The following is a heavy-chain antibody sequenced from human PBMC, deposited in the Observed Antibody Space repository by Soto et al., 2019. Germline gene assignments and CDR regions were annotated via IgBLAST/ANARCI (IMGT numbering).Heavy chain of an antibody. Sequence: EVQLVESGGGLVQPGGSLRLSCAASGFTFSSYSMNWVRQAPGKGLEWISYISSSSNTIYYADSMKGRFTISRDNARNSLYLQMNGPRAEDTAVYYCARGGYRNFDYWGQGTLVTVSS. CDR1: GFTFSSYS. CDR2: ISSSSNTI. D-gene: IGHD5-18*01. V-gene: IGHV3-48*01. J-gene: IGHJ4*02. CDR3: ARGGYRNFDY.